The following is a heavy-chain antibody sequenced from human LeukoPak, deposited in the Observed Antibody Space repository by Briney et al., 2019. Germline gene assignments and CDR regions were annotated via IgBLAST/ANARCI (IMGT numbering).Heavy chain of an antibody. CDR2: IYYSGST. J-gene: IGHJ4*02. CDR1: GGSISSYY. D-gene: IGHD2-2*01. V-gene: IGHV4-59*01. Sequence: SETLSLTCTVSGGSISSYYWSWIRQPPGKGLEWIGYIYYSGSTNYNPSLKSRVTISVDTSKNQFSLKLSSVTAADTAVYYCAREVPAAADPPNWYFDYWGQGTLVTVSS. CDR3: AREVPAAADPPNWYFDY.